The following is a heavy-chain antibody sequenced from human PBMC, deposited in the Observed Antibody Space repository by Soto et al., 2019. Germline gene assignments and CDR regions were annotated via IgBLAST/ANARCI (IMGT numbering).Heavy chain of an antibody. CDR3: ARDCGRLSTYVSDVLDF. CDR1: GFSVSSYG. D-gene: IGHD2-21*02. J-gene: IGHJ3*01. CDR2: MWYDGRNI. V-gene: IGHV3-33*01. Sequence: GGSLRLSCSASGFSVSSYGVHWVRQAPGKGLEWVAVMWYDGRNIFYRDSVKGRFTISRDNSKNIVYFQMNNLRVEDTGLYYCARDCGRLSTYVSDVLDFWGGGTMVTVTS.